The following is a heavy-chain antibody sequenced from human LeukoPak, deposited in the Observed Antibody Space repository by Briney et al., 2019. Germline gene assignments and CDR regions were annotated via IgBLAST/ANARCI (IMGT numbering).Heavy chain of an antibody. CDR2: IYGGGST. Sequence: GGSLRLSCAAPGVTVSNNFMSWVRQAPGKGLEWVSVIYGGGSTYYADSVKGRFIISRDTSKNTLYLQMNSLRAEDTAVYYCASWPGGWYGEDSWGQGTLVTVSS. CDR3: ASWPGGWYGEDS. D-gene: IGHD6-19*01. V-gene: IGHV3-53*01. CDR1: GVTVSNNF. J-gene: IGHJ4*02.